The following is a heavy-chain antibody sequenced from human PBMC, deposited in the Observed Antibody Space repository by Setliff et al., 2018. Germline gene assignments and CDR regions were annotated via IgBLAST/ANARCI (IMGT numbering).Heavy chain of an antibody. J-gene: IGHJ4*02. CDR1: GYTFTDFG. CDR2: ISPYSGNT. D-gene: IGHD6-13*01. Sequence: ASVKVSCKASGYTFTDFGINWVRQAPGQGLEWVGWISPYSGNTYSAQRFQGRVTLTTDTSTSTAYMDVRSLTSDDTAVYYCARGGMAAANRKGVFEYWGQGTLVTSPQ. V-gene: IGHV1-18*04. CDR3: ARGGMAAANRKGVFEY.